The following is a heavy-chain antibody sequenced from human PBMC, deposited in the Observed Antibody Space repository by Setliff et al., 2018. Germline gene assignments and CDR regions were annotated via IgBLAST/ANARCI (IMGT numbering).Heavy chain of an antibody. V-gene: IGHV4-34*01. CDR2: INHTGST. D-gene: IGHD2-2*01. CDR3: ARGYCSSPSCFFAGWFDP. CDR1: GGSFSGYY. J-gene: IGHJ5*02. Sequence: PSETLSLTCAVYGGSFSGYYWSWIRQPPGKGLEWIGEINHTGSTNYSPSLKSRVTISVDTSKNRFSLKLTSVTAADTAVYYCARGYCSSPSCFFAGWFDPWGQGTLVTVSS.